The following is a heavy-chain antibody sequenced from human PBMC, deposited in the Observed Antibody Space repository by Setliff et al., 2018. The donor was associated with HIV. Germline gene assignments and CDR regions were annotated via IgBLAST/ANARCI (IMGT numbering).Heavy chain of an antibody. D-gene: IGHD5-12*01. J-gene: IGHJ2*01. V-gene: IGHV4-61*02. CDR2: ISTGGHT. CDR1: GASISSGNYF. CDR3: ARPSAGGGYNYWYFDL. Sequence: PSETLSLTCTVSGASISSGNYFWTWIRQPAGQRLEWIGRISTGGHTDYNPSLKSRLSISADTSRNHFSLQLTSVAAADTAIYYCARPSAGGGYNYWYFDLWGRGTLVTVSA.